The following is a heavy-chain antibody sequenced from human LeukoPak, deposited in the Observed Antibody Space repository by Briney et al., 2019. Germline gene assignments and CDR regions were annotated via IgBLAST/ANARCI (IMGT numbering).Heavy chain of an antibody. CDR2: IYHSGST. CDR3: ARHGGKNYDFWSGFYPGDAFDI. Sequence: SETLSLTCAVSGYSISSGYYWGWNRQPPGKGLEWIGSIYHSGSTYYNPSLKSRVTISLDTSKNQFSLKLSSVTAADTAVYYCARHGGKNYDFWSGFYPGDAFDIWGQGTMVTVSS. J-gene: IGHJ3*02. CDR1: GYSISSGYY. D-gene: IGHD3-3*01. V-gene: IGHV4-38-2*01.